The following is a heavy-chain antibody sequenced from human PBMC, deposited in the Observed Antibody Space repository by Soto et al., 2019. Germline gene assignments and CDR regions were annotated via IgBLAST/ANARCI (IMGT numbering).Heavy chain of an antibody. CDR1: GGSIRSGDYY. V-gene: IGHV4-30-4*01. CDR2: IYYSGST. J-gene: IGHJ4*02. D-gene: IGHD3-10*01. Sequence: SETLSLTCTVSGGSIRSGDYYWSWIRQPPGKGLESIGYIYYSGSTYYNPSLKSRVTISVDTSKNQFSLKLSSVTAADTAVYYCASSLRRGHPFDYWGQGTLVTVSS. CDR3: ASSLRRGHPFDY.